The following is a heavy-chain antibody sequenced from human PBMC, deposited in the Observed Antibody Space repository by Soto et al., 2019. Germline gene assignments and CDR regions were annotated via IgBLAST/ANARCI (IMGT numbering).Heavy chain of an antibody. CDR2: IYYSGST. J-gene: IGHJ6*02. CDR1: GGSISSSSYY. CDR3: ASQITMVRGVKTYYYGMDV. D-gene: IGHD3-10*01. Sequence: LSLTCTVSGGSISSSSYYWGWIRQPPGKGLEWIGSIYYSGSTYYNPSLKSRVTISVDTSKNQFSLKLSSVTAADTAVYYCASQITMVRGVKTYYYGMDVWGQGTTVTVSS. V-gene: IGHV4-39*01.